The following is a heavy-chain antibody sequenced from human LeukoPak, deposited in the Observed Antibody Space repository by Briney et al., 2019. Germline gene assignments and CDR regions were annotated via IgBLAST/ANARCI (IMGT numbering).Heavy chain of an antibody. V-gene: IGHV3-30*02. CDR3: ANPQVVVIPGDAFDI. D-gene: IGHD2-21*01. CDR1: GFTFSSYG. J-gene: IGHJ3*02. CDR2: IRYDGSNK. Sequence: GGSLRLSCAASGFTFSSYGMHWVRQAPGKGLEWVALIRYDGSNKYYADSVKGRFTISRDNSKNTLYLQMNSLRAEDTAVYYCANPQVVVIPGDAFDIWGQGTMVTVSS.